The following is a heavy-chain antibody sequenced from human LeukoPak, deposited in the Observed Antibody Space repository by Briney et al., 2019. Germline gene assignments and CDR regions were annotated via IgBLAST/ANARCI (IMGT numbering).Heavy chain of an antibody. CDR3: AKDRHVKWLVSACFDY. CDR1: GFTFSNYR. V-gene: IGHV3-21*04. Sequence: GGSLRLSCAASGFTFSNYRMNWVRQAPGKGLEWVSSISSSSSYIYYGDSVKGRFTISRDNTKNSLYLQMNSLRAEDTAVYYCAKDRHVKWLVSACFDYWGQGTLVTVSS. J-gene: IGHJ4*02. D-gene: IGHD6-19*01. CDR2: ISSSSSYI.